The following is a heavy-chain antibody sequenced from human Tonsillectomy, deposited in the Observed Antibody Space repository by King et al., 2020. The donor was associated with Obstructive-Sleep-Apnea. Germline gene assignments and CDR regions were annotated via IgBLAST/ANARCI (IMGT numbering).Heavy chain of an antibody. CDR1: GFTFSNYG. V-gene: IGHV3-33*06. CDR2: IWYDGSNK. Sequence: VQLVESGGGVVQPGRSLRLSCAASGFTFSNYGIHWVRQAPDKGLEWVAIIWYDGSNKYYADSVKGRFTISRDNSKNTVYLQMTSLRVEDTAVYYCAKNLEANYGSGSAWIDPWGQGTLVTVSS. D-gene: IGHD3-10*01. CDR3: AKNLEANYGSGSAWIDP. J-gene: IGHJ5*02.